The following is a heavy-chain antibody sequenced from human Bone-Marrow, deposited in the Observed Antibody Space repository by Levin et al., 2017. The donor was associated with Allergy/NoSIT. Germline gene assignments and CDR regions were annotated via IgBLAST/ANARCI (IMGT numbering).Heavy chain of an antibody. CDR3: ASIMITFGGVIVDWYFDL. CDR2: ISSSSSYI. Sequence: KTGGSLRLSCAASGFTFSTYSMNWVRQAPGKGLEWVSSISSSSSYIEYADSVKGRFTISRDNAKNSLYLQMNSLRAEDTAVYYCASIMITFGGVIVDWYFDLWGRGTLVTVSS. CDR1: GFTFSTYS. D-gene: IGHD3-16*02. V-gene: IGHV3-21*01. J-gene: IGHJ2*01.